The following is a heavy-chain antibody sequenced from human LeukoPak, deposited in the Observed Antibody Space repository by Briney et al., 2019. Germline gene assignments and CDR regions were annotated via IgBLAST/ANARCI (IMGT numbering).Heavy chain of an antibody. D-gene: IGHD3-16*02. CDR2: INHSGST. CDR1: SGSFSGYY. V-gene: IGHV4-34*01. CDR3: ATTISSPHAFDI. J-gene: IGHJ3*02. Sequence: SETLSLTCAVYSGSFSGYYWSWIRQPPGKGLEWIGEINHSGSTNYNPSLKSRVTISVDTSKNQFSLKLSSVTAADTAVYYCATTISSPHAFDIWGQGTMVTVSS.